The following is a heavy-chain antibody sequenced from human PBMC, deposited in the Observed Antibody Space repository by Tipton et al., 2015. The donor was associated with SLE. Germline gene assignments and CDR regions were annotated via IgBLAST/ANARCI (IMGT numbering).Heavy chain of an antibody. CDR1: GGSLSDYY. D-gene: IGHD2-15*01. CDR3: ARAGGAFDI. CDR2: INHSGST. V-gene: IGHV4-34*01. J-gene: IGHJ3*02. Sequence: LRLSCAVYGGSLSDYYWSWIRQPPGKGLEWIGEINHSGSTNYNPSLKSRVTISVDTSKNQFSLKLSSVTAADTAVYYCARAGGAFDIWGQGTMVTVSS.